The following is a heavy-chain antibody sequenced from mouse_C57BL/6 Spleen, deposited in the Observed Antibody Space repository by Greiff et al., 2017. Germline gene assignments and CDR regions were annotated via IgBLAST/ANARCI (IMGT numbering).Heavy chain of an antibody. CDR2: IDPKSGGT. D-gene: IGHD1-1*01. CDR1: GYTFTSYW. V-gene: IGHV1-72*01. CDR3: ARSYYYGSSYYAMDY. J-gene: IGHJ4*01. Sequence: QVQLQQPGAELVKPGASVKLSCKASGYTFTSYWMHWVKQRPGRGLEWIGRIDPKSGGTKYNEKFKSKATLTVDKPSSTAYMQLSSLTSEDSAVYYCARSYYYGSSYYAMDYWGQGTSVTVSS.